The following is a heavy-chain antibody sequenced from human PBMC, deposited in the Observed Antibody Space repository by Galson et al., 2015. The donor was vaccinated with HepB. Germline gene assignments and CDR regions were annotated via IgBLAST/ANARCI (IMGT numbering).Heavy chain of an antibody. V-gene: IGHV3-23*01. CDR1: GFIFSSSA. Sequence: SLRLSCAASGFIFSSSAMSWVRQAPGKGLERVSGIGGSGITTYYADSVKGRFTISRDNSKNTLYLQMNSLRAEDTAVYYCARPKWATVIAFDIWGQGTMATVSS. D-gene: IGHD4-17*01. J-gene: IGHJ3*02. CDR3: ARPKWATVIAFDI. CDR2: IGGSGITT.